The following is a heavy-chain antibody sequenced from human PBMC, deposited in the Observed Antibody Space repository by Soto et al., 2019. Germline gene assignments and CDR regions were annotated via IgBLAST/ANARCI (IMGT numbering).Heavy chain of an antibody. CDR3: ARERYCSGGSCSTRYNWFDP. V-gene: IGHV4-34*01. J-gene: IGHJ5*02. CDR2: INHSGST. CDR1: GGSFSGYY. D-gene: IGHD2-15*01. Sequence: SETLSLTCAVYGGSFSGYYWSWIRQPPGKGLEWIGEINHSGSTNYNPSLKSRVTISVDTSKNQFSLKLSSVTAADTAVYYCARERYCSGGSCSTRYNWFDPWGQGTLVTVSS.